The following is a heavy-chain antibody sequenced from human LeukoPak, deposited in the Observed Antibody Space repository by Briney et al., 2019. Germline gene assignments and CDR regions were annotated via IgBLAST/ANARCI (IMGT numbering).Heavy chain of an antibody. CDR3: AKKWSEAFDI. Sequence: GGSLRLSCAASVFTFSSYGMYWVRQAPGKGLEWVAFILYDGSNKYYADSVKGRFTISRDNSKNTLYLQMNSLRAEDTAVYYCAKKWSEAFDIWGQGTMVTVSS. CDR1: VFTFSSYG. CDR2: ILYDGSNK. V-gene: IGHV3-30*02. J-gene: IGHJ3*02. D-gene: IGHD2-15*01.